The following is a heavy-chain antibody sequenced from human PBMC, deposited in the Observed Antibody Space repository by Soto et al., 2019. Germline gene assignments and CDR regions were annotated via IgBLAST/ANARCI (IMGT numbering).Heavy chain of an antibody. CDR1: GYTFTSYG. CDR2: ISAYNGNT. V-gene: IGHV1-18*01. J-gene: IGHJ5*02. CDR3: ARAAGSSASPHCSGGSCYWFDP. D-gene: IGHD2-15*01. Sequence: ASVKVSCKASGYTFTSYGISWVRQAPGQGLEWMGWISAYNGNTNYAQKLQGRVTMTTDTSTSTAYMELRSLRSDDTAVYYCARAAGSSASPHCSGGSCYWFDPWGQGTLVTVSS.